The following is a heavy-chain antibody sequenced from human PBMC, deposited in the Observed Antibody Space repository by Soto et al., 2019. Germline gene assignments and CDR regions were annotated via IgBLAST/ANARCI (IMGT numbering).Heavy chain of an antibody. CDR1: GGSISSGDYY. Sequence: SETLSLTCTVSGGSISSGDYYWSWIRQPPGKGLEWIGYIYYSGSTYYNPSLKSRVTISVDTSKNQFSLKLSSVTTADTAVYYCARDGADSSGYLSWGQGTLVTVSS. D-gene: IGHD3-22*01. CDR3: ARDGADSSGYLS. V-gene: IGHV4-30-4*01. J-gene: IGHJ4*02. CDR2: IYYSGST.